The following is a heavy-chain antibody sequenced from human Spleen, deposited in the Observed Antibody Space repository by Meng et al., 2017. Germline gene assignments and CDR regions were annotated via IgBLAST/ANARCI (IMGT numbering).Heavy chain of an antibody. CDR3: TRWGAVSAANYYYGMDV. CDR1: GGSFNRYY. Sequence: SETLSLTCAVYGGSFNRYYWTWIRQPPGKGLEWIGEINHSGSTKYNPSLKSRVTISVDTSKNQFSLKLSSVTAADTAVYYCTRWGAVSAANYYYGMDVWGQGTTVTVSS. CDR2: INHSGST. D-gene: IGHD2-2*01. V-gene: IGHV4-34*01. J-gene: IGHJ6*02.